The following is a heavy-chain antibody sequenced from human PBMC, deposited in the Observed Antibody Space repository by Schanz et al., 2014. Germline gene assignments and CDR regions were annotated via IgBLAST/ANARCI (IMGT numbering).Heavy chain of an antibody. CDR1: GFTFSSYG. CDR3: AKDVDFWSGYYLDY. Sequence: QVQLVESGGGVVQPGRSRRLSCEASGFTFSSYGMHWVRQAPGKGREWVAVISYDGNNEDYADSVKGRFTISRDNSKNTLYLQMNSLRSEDTAVYYCAKDVDFWSGYYLDYWGQGTLVTVSS. D-gene: IGHD3-3*01. CDR2: ISYDGNNE. V-gene: IGHV3-30*18. J-gene: IGHJ4*02.